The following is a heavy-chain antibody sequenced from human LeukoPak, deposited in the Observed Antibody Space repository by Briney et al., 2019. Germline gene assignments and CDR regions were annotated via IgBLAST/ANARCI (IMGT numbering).Heavy chain of an antibody. J-gene: IGHJ4*02. D-gene: IGHD6-13*01. V-gene: IGHV3-30*02. CDR2: IQYDGRDK. Sequence: GGSLRLSCAASEFTFSSYGMHWFRQAPGKGLEWVAFIQYDGRDKYYADSVKGRFTISRDNSNNTLYVQMDSLRPEDTAVYYCAAYSSRWFSFDYWGQGTLVTVSS. CDR1: EFTFSSYG. CDR3: AAYSSRWFSFDY.